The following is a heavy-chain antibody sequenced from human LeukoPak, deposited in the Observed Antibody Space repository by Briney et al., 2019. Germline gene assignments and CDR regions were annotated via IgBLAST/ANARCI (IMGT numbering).Heavy chain of an antibody. CDR3: AKDNQLYYYGSGTPYYFDY. J-gene: IGHJ4*02. CDR2: IRYDGSNK. Sequence: GGSLRLSCAASGFTFSIYAMSWVRQAPGKGLEWVAFIRYDGSNKYYADSVKGRFTISRDNSKNTLYLQMNSLRAEDTAVYYCAKDNQLYYYGSGTPYYFDYWGQGTLVTVSS. D-gene: IGHD3-10*01. CDR1: GFTFSIYA. V-gene: IGHV3-30*02.